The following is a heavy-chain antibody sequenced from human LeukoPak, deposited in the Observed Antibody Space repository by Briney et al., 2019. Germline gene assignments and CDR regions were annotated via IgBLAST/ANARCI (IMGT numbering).Heavy chain of an antibody. CDR2: ISGSGGAT. J-gene: IGHJ4*02. Sequence: GGSLRLSCAASGFTFTSYSMNWVRQAPGRGLEWVSAISGSGGATYYADSVKGRFTMSRDNSKNTLYLQMNSLRAEDTAVYYCAKGAYYHGSGRYFDYWGQGTLVTVSS. CDR1: GFTFTSYS. V-gene: IGHV3-23*01. D-gene: IGHD3-10*01. CDR3: AKGAYYHGSGRYFDY.